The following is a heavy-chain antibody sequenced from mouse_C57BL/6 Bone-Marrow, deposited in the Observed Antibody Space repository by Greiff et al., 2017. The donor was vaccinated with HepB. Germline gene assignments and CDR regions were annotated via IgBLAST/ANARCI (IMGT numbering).Heavy chain of an antibody. V-gene: IGHV1-82*01. D-gene: IGHD1-1*01. CDR2: IYPGDGDT. J-gene: IGHJ1*03. Sequence: QVQLQQSGPELVKPGASVKISCKASGYAFSSSWMNWVKQRPGKGLEWIGRIYPGDGDTNYNGKFKGKATLTADKSSSTAYMQHSSLTSEDSAVYFCARWGLTTVVAHWYFDVWGTGTTVTVSS. CDR3: ARWGLTTVVAHWYFDV. CDR1: GYAFSSSW.